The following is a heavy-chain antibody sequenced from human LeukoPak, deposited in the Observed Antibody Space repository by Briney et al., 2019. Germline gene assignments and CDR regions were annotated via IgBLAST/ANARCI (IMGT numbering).Heavy chain of an antibody. D-gene: IGHD2-8*01. CDR2: INNDGSST. Sequence: PGGSLRLSCAASGFILSTYWMHWVRQAPGKGLVWVSRINNDGSSTTYADSVKGRFTISRDSAKNTLYLQMNRLRAEDTAVYFCARGPVPSAGVPETWGQGTLVTVSS. CDR1: GFILSTYW. V-gene: IGHV3-74*01. CDR3: ARGPVPSAGVPET. J-gene: IGHJ5*02.